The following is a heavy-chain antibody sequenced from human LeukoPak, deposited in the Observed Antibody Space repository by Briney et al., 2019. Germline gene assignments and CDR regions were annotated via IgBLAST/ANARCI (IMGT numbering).Heavy chain of an antibody. Sequence: GGSLRLSCAASGFTFSSYAMSWVRQAPGKGLEWVSGISGSGTSTHYADSVKGRFTISRDNSKNTLYLQMKSLRAEDTAVYYCAKEPHFDILTGNWFDPWGQGTLVTVSS. CDR1: GFTFSSYA. J-gene: IGHJ5*02. CDR3: AKEPHFDILTGNWFDP. D-gene: IGHD3-9*01. CDR2: ISGSGTST. V-gene: IGHV3-23*01.